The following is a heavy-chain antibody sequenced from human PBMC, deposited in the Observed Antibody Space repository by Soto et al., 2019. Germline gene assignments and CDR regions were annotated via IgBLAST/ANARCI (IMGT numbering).Heavy chain of an antibody. CDR1: GGSVTSGTNS. V-gene: IGHV4-30-2*01. Sequence: QLLLQESGSGLVEPSQTLSLTCAVSGGSVTSGTNSWGWIRQPPGKTLEWIGYTYHNGGTYYNPSLQSRVTLSVDGSKNQFSLKLPSVTAADTAVYFCARGDGYGNYVWFDPWGQGTLVTVSS. J-gene: IGHJ5*02. D-gene: IGHD5-12*01. CDR2: TYHNGGT. CDR3: ARGDGYGNYVWFDP.